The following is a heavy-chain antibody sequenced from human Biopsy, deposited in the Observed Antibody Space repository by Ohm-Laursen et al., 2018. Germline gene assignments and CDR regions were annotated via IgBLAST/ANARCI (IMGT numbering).Heavy chain of an antibody. Sequence: GSLRLSCSASGFSFSDNYMDWVRQAPGKGLEWVCRIRDKANSYTTDYAASVKGRFTISRDDSKNSLYLQMNSLKTEDTALYYCARAGRYCSGGGCYSWFDSWGQGTLVTVSS. CDR1: GFSFSDNY. CDR2: IRDKANSYTT. V-gene: IGHV3-72*01. CDR3: ARAGRYCSGGGCYSWFDS. J-gene: IGHJ5*01. D-gene: IGHD2-15*01.